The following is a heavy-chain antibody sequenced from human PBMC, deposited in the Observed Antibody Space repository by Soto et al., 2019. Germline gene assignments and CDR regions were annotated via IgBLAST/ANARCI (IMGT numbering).Heavy chain of an antibody. J-gene: IGHJ3*02. CDR3: ARPLAVAGFDSFDI. CDR1: GYTFTNYW. D-gene: IGHD6-19*01. Sequence: GESLKISCKGSGYTFTNYWIAWVRQMPGKGLEWMGIIYPDDSDTRHSPSFRGQVTISADKSLSTAYLQWNSLKASDTAMYYCARPLAVAGFDSFDIWGQGTMVTVSS. CDR2: IYPDDSDT. V-gene: IGHV5-51*01.